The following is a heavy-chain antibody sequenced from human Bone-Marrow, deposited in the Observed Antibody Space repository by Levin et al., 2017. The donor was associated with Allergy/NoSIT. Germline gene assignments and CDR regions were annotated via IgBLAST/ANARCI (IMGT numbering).Heavy chain of an antibody. CDR1: GRPFPNAW. V-gene: IGHV3-15*01. Sequence: WGSLRLSCSFSGRPFPNAWMSWVRQAPGKGLEWVGLITTKVEGGVTDFAAAVKGRFSISRDDSKNTLYLHMNRLKIEDTALYYCTGHFEYWGQGTQVTVSS. CDR3: TGHFEY. J-gene: IGHJ4*02. CDR2: ITTKVEGGVT.